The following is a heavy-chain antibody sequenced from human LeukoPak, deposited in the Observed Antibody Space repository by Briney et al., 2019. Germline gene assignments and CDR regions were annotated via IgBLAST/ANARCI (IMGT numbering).Heavy chain of an antibody. CDR1: GFIFSSYA. Sequence: GGSLRLSCAASGFIFSSYAMHWVRQAPGKGLEWVAVISYEGSNKYYADSVKGRFTISRDNSKNTLYLQMNSLRAEDTAVYYCAKPPRGGGSYWDWFDPWGQGTLVTVSS. V-gene: IGHV3-30-3*02. J-gene: IGHJ5*02. D-gene: IGHD1-26*01. CDR3: AKPPRGGGSYWDWFDP. CDR2: ISYEGSNK.